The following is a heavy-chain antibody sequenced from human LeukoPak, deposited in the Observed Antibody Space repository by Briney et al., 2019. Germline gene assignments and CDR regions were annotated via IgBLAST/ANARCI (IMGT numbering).Heavy chain of an antibody. CDR2: ISHRGTS. CDR1: DESFSTYY. Sequence: SETLSLTCDVNDESFSTYYWSWIRQSPGKGLEWIAEISHRGTSTYNPSLQSRVTVSVDASKNHFSLRVNSVIAADTAIYYCARKRRRGYYLNSAFDIWGQGTMVTVSS. CDR3: ARKRRRGYYLNSAFDI. J-gene: IGHJ3*02. D-gene: IGHD3-3*01. V-gene: IGHV4-34*01.